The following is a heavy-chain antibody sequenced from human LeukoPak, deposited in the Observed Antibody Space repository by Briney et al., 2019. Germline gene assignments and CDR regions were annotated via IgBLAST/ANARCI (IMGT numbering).Heavy chain of an antibody. CDR3: ARTKGYFDL. V-gene: IGHV6-1*01. J-gene: IGHJ2*01. CDR1: GDSVSSNSAA. Sequence: PSQTLSLTCAISGDSVSSNSAAWNWLRQSPSRGLEWLGRTYYRSKWYNEYALSVKSRITINPDTSKNQFSLQLNSVTPEDTAVYFCARTKGYFDLWGRGTLVTVSS. CDR2: TYYRSKWYN. D-gene: IGHD2-8*01.